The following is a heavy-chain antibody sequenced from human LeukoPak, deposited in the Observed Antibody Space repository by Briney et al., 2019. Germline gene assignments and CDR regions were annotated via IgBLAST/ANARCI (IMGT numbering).Heavy chain of an antibody. CDR3: AKEGDFWSGYPNWFDP. D-gene: IGHD3-3*01. CDR2: ISGDGGST. Sequence: PGGSLRLSCAASGFTFDDYGMHWVRQAPGKGLEWVSLISGDGGSTYYADSVKGRFTISRDNSKNSRYLQMNSLRTEDTALYYCAKEGDFWSGYPNWFDPWGQGTLVTVSS. V-gene: IGHV3-43*02. CDR1: GFTFDDYG. J-gene: IGHJ5*02.